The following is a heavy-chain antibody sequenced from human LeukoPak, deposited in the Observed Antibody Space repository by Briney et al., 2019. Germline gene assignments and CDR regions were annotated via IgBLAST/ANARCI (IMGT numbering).Heavy chain of an antibody. J-gene: IGHJ4*02. Sequence: PSVKLSCKASGYSFTAFFMHWVRHAPGQGLEWMGWIDPNNGDTKSAQKFQGRVTMTRDTSITTAYMELGRLRSDDTALYYCARVVGVCSAGSCYVDYWGQGTLVTVSS. V-gene: IGHV1-2*02. CDR2: IDPNNGDT. CDR3: ARVVGVCSAGSCYVDY. CDR1: GYSFTAFF. D-gene: IGHD2-15*01.